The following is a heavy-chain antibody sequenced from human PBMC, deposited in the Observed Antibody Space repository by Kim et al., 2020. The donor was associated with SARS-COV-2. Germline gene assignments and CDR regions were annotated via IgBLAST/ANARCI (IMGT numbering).Heavy chain of an antibody. D-gene: IGHD2-15*01. Sequence: GGSLRLSCAASGFTVSSNYMSWVRQAPGKGLEWVSVIYSGGSTYYADSVKGRFTISRHNSKNTLYLQMNSLRAEDTAVYYCARDRAYCSGGSCYPYYYGMDVWGQGTTVTVSS. V-gene: IGHV3-53*04. CDR3: ARDRAYCSGGSCYPYYYGMDV. CDR2: IYSGGST. CDR1: GFTVSSNY. J-gene: IGHJ6*02.